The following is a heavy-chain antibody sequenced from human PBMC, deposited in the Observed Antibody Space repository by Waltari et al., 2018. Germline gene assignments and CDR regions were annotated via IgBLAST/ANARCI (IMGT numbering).Heavy chain of an antibody. CDR3: AREMTTFYYYMDV. V-gene: IGHV3-48*04. Sequence: EAQLVESGGGLVQSGGSLRLCCGAAGFTISPYSMNWVRQAPGKGLEWIAYISSDPSSTYYADSVKGRFTISRDNAKNSVYLQMNSLRAEDTAVYYCAREMTTFYYYMDVWGKGTTVTVSS. CDR2: ISSDPSST. J-gene: IGHJ6*03. CDR1: GFTISPYS.